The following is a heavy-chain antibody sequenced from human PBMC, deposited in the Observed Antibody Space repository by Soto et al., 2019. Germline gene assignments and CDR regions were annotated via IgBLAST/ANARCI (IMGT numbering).Heavy chain of an antibody. D-gene: IGHD4-4*01. CDR1: GGTFSSYA. V-gene: IGHV1-8*02. J-gene: IGHJ5*02. Sequence: QVQLVQSGAEVKKPGSSVKVSCKASGGTFSSYAISWVRQAPGQGLEWMGWMNPNSGNTGYPQKFQGRVTMTRNTSISTAYMELSSLRFEDTAVYYCARSPPRVERNNYAGGWFDPWGQGTLVTVSS. CDR2: MNPNSGNT. CDR3: ARSPPRVERNNYAGGWFDP.